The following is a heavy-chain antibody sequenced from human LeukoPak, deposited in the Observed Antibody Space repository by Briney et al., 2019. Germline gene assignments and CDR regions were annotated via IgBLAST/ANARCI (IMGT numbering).Heavy chain of an antibody. CDR3: ASTNSYSSGWYGAFDI. Sequence: GGSLRLSCAASVFTFSSYSMNWVRQAPGKGLEWVSYISSSSSTIYYADSVKGRFTISRDNAKNSLYLQMNSLRAEDTAVYYCASTNSYSSGWYGAFDIWGQGTMATVCS. V-gene: IGHV3-48*01. CDR2: ISSSSSTI. CDR1: VFTFSSYS. J-gene: IGHJ3*02. D-gene: IGHD6-19*01.